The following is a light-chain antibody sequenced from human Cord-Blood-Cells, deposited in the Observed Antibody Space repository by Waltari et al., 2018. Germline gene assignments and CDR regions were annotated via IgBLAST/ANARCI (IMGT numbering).Light chain of an antibody. V-gene: IGKV2-30*01. CDR2: KVS. CDR3: MQGTHWPPYS. J-gene: IGKJ2*03. CDR1: QSLVYSDGNTY. Sequence: DVVMTQSPLSLPVPLGQPASISCRSSQSLVYSDGNTYLNWFQQRPDQSPRRLIYKVSNRDSGVPDRFSGSGSGTDFTLKISRVEAEDVGVYYCMQGTHWPPYSFGQGTKLEIK.